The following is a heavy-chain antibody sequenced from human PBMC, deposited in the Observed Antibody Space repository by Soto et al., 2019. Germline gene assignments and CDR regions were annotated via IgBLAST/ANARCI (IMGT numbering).Heavy chain of an antibody. V-gene: IGHV3-73*01. J-gene: IGHJ6*02. CDR2: IRSKANSYAT. CDR3: TSNVDTAMVPYYYYGMDV. CDR1: GFTFSGSA. Sequence: GGSLRLSCAASGFTFSGSAMHWVRQASGKGLEWVGRIRSKANSYATAYAASVKGRFTISRDDSKNTAYLQMNSLKTEDTAVYYCTSNVDTAMVPYYYYGMDVWGQGTTVPVSS. D-gene: IGHD5-18*01.